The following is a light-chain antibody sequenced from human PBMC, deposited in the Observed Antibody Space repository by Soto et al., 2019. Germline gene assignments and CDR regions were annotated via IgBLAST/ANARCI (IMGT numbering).Light chain of an antibody. Sequence: DIQMTQSPTSLSASVGDRVTITCRASQGIRNFVAWYQQKPGKAPKLLIYAASTLQSGVPARFSSSGSGTDFTLTINSLQPEDVATYSCQKYSSVPVFGPGTKVDIK. CDR2: AAS. CDR1: QGIRNF. J-gene: IGKJ3*01. CDR3: QKYSSVPV. V-gene: IGKV1-27*01.